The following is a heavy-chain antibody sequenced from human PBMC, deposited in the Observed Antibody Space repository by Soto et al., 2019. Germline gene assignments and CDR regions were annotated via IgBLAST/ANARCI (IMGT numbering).Heavy chain of an antibody. V-gene: IGHV3-66*01. D-gene: IGHD3-22*01. CDR1: GFTVSRNF. J-gene: IGHJ4*02. CDR3: ARGGPRSSGYDPFDY. CDR2: IHSGGST. Sequence: EVQLVESGGGLVQPGGSLRLSCAASGFTVSRNFMNWVRQAPGKGLEWVSVIHSGGSTYYADSVKGRFTISRDNSKNTLYLQVNSLRAEDTAVYYCARGGPRSSGYDPFDYWGQGTLVTVSS.